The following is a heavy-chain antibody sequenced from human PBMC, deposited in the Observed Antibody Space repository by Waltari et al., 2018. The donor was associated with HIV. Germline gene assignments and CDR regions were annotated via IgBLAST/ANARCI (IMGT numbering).Heavy chain of an antibody. CDR3: TRGDSLYMGDLLPDAFDL. J-gene: IGHJ3*01. D-gene: IGHD3-16*01. V-gene: IGHV3-33*01. CDR2: VWFDGSKT. Sequence: QAHLIESGGGVVQPGTSLRLSCAASGFTFEKYVMYWVRHAPGQRVGWVARVWFDGSKTDYADSVKGQVTISRDNSKKTLSLEMRTLRLEDTALYYCTRGDSLYMGDLLPDAFDLWGQGTLVTVSS. CDR1: GFTFEKYV.